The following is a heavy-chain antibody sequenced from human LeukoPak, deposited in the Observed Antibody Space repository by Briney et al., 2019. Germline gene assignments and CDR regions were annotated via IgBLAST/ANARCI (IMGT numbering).Heavy chain of an antibody. J-gene: IGHJ4*02. CDR1: GFTFSSYW. CDR2: INSDGRGT. CDR3: ARVGWGGLYYFDY. V-gene: IGHV3-74*01. D-gene: IGHD3-16*01. Sequence: PGGSLRLSCAASGFTFSSYWMHWVRQAPGKGLVGVSRINSDGRGTSYADSVKGRFTISRDNAKNTLYLQMNSLRAEDTAVYYCARVGWGGLYYFDYWGQGTLVTVSS.